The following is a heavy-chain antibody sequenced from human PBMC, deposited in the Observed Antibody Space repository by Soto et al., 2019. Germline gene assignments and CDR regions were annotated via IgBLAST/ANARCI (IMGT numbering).Heavy chain of an antibody. CDR3: AKDFTFGGMVLDY. CDR2: ISGSGGST. CDR1: GFTFSSYA. Sequence: LRLSCAASGFTFSSYAMGWVRQAPGKGLEWVSAISGSGGSTYYADSVKGRFTISRDNSKNTLYLQMNSLRAEDTAVYYCAKDFTFGGMVLDYWGQGTLVTVSS. D-gene: IGHD3-16*01. J-gene: IGHJ4*02. V-gene: IGHV3-23*01.